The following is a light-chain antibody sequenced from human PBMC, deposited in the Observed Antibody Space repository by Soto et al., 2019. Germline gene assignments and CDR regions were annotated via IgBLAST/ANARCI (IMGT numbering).Light chain of an antibody. CDR1: RSDVGGYKH. CDR2: DVS. CDR3: SSYTSVNLYV. V-gene: IGLV2-14*03. J-gene: IGLJ1*01. Sequence: QSVLTQPASVSGSPGQSISISCTGTRSDVGGYKHVSWYQQHPGKVPRLIIFDVSSRPSGVSHRFSGSKSGDTASLTISGLQAEDEADYYCSSYTSVNLYVFGTGTKATVL.